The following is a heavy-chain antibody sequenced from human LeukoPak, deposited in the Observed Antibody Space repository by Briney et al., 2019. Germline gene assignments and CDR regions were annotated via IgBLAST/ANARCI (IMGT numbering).Heavy chain of an antibody. CDR2: TSHSANT. J-gene: IGHJ4*02. CDR1: GGSFSGYY. V-gene: IGHV4-34*01. Sequence: PSETLSLTCVVYGGSFSGYYWTWIRQPPGKGLEWIGETSHSANTHYNPSLKSRVTISLDTSKSQFSLNLSSVTAADTAVFYCARGRYSGFFDYWGQGTLVTVSS. D-gene: IGHD5-12*01. CDR3: ARGRYSGFFDY.